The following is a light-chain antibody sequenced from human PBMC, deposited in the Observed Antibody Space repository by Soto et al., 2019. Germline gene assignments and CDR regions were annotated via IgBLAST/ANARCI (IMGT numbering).Light chain of an antibody. V-gene: IGKV3-20*01. Sequence: EVLLTQSPGTLSLSPWEIATLSWRASQTFSSRYFTWYQQKPGQAPRLLIYGASNRATGIPDRFSGSVSGTDFTLTISRLEPEDFAVYYCQHYDASQWTFGQGTKVDIK. CDR2: GAS. CDR3: QHYDASQWT. J-gene: IGKJ1*01. CDR1: QTFSSRY.